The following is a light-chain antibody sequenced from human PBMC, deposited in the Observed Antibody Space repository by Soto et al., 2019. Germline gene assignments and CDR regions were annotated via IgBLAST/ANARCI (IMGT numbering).Light chain of an antibody. V-gene: IGLV2-8*01. CDR3: NSYAGWIYV. CDR1: SSDVGGYNY. CDR2: EVN. Sequence: QSVLTQPPSASGSPGQSVTISCTGTSSDVGGYNYVSWYQHHPGKAPKLMIFEVNKRPSGVTDRFACSKFGNTASLTVSGLQDEDEADYYCNSYAGWIYVFGTGTKLTVL. J-gene: IGLJ1*01.